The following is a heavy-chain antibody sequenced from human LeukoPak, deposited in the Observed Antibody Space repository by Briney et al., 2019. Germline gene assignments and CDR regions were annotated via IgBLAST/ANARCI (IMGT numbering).Heavy chain of an antibody. D-gene: IGHD3-16*01. CDR1: GYIFTGYY. CDR3: ARDERYSDADHHYPDLGY. J-gene: IGHJ4*02. Sequence: ASVKVSCKASGYIFTGYYLFWVRQAPGQGLEWMRWINPNGGATRYAQKFQGRVTLTCDTSIRTTYMELSSLTSDDTAVYYCARDERYSDADHHYPDLGYWGQGTLVTVSS. CDR2: INPNGGAT. V-gene: IGHV1-2*02.